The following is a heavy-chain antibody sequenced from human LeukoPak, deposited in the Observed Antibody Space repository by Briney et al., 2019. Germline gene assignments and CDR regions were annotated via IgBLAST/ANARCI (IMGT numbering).Heavy chain of an antibody. CDR2: ISAYNGNT. CDR3: ARDDYYDSSGWYYFDY. Sequence: ASVTVSCTASGYTFTSYGISWVRQAPGQGLEWMGWISAYNGNTNYAQKLQGRVTMTTDTSTSTAYMELRSLRSDDTAVYYCARDDYYDSSGWYYFDYWGQGTLVTVSS. J-gene: IGHJ4*02. D-gene: IGHD3-22*01. CDR1: GYTFTSYG. V-gene: IGHV1-18*01.